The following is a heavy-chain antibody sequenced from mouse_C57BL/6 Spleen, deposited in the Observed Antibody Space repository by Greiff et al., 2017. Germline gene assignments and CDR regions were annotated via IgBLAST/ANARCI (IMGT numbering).Heavy chain of an antibody. D-gene: IGHD1-1*01. CDR2: IYPSDSET. CDR3: AREKYYYGSRGYFDV. CDR1: GYTFTSYW. Sequence: VQLQQPGAELVRPGSSVKLSCKASGYTFTSYWMDWVKQRPGQGLEWIGNIYPSDSETHYNQKFKDKATLTVDKSSSTAYMQLSSLTSEDSAVYYCAREKYYYGSRGYFDVWGTGTTVTVSS. V-gene: IGHV1-61*01. J-gene: IGHJ1*03.